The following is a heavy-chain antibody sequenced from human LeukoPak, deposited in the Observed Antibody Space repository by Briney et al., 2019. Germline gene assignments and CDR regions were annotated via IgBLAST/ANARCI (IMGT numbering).Heavy chain of an antibody. CDR3: ARDPRIAASGDDNWFDP. CDR1: GYIFTNYY. Sequence: ASVKVSCKASGYIFTNYYMHWVRQAPGQGLEWMGWINPNSGGADFAQKFQGRVTLTRDTSISTAYMELSGLRADDTAVYFCARDPRIAASGDDNWFDPWGQGTLVTVSS. V-gene: IGHV1-2*02. D-gene: IGHD6-25*01. J-gene: IGHJ5*02. CDR2: INPNSGGA.